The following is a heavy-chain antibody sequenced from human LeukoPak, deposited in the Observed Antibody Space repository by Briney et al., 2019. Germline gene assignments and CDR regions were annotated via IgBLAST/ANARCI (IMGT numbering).Heavy chain of an antibody. Sequence: SETLSLTCTVSGDSINNYYWSWIRQPPGKGLEWIGNINYSGSTNYNPSLKSRVTISVDTSKNQFSLKLSSVTAADTAVYYCAAVDWSFYYMDVWGKGTTVTISS. D-gene: IGHD3-9*01. CDR2: INYSGST. J-gene: IGHJ6*03. V-gene: IGHV4-59*01. CDR3: AAVDWSFYYMDV. CDR1: GDSINNYY.